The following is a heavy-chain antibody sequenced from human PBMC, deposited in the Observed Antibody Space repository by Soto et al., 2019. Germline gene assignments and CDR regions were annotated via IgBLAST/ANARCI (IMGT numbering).Heavy chain of an antibody. Sequence: EVRLIESGGGLRQPGGSLRLSCVASGFTFSGSGIHWVRQASGKGLEWVGRIRSKANNYATAYAASVTGRFTISRDDSKNTAFLQMNSLKTEDTAVYYCARPARSSSRGTKNYYYGLEVWGQGTTVIVSS. D-gene: IGHD6-6*01. CDR2: IRSKANNYAT. CDR1: GFTFSGSG. V-gene: IGHV3-73*01. J-gene: IGHJ6*02. CDR3: ARPARSSSRGTKNYYYGLEV.